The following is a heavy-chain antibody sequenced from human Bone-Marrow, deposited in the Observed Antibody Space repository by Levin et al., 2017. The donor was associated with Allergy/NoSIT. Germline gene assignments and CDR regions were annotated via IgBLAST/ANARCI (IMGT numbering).Heavy chain of an antibody. D-gene: IGHD6-13*01. CDR2: ISASGDTT. CDR3: AKDRDSSIWYSLGGVFDF. CDR1: GFTFSRLA. J-gene: IGHJ3*01. Sequence: GESLKISCAASGFTFSRLAMGWVRQAPGKGLEWVAVISASGDTTAYADSVRGRFTLSRDNSNNTVSLQMNNLRAEDTALYYCAKDRDSSIWYSLGGVFDFWGRGTMVNVSS. V-gene: IGHV3-23*01.